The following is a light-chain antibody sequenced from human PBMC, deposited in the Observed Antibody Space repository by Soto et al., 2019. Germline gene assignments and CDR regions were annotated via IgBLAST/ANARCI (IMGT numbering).Light chain of an antibody. CDR1: ISDVGSYKF. J-gene: IGLJ1*01. CDR3: CSYAGRSTPYV. V-gene: IGLV2-23*01. CDR2: EGS. Sequence: QSALSQPASVSGSPGQSITISCTGTISDVGSYKFVSWYQHHPGKAPKLMIYEGSKRPSGVSNRFSGSKSGNKASLTISGLQAEDEADYYCCSYAGRSTPYVFGTGTKVTVL.